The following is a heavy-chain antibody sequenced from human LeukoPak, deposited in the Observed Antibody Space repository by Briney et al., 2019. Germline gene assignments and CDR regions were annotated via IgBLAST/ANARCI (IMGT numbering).Heavy chain of an antibody. D-gene: IGHD5-24*01. Sequence: GGSLRLSCVASGFPFSSYWMTLVRQAPGKGLEWVANIKQDGSKKSYVDSVKGRFTISRDNAKNSLYLQMNSLRAEDTAIYYCTRVGYIDEGIDYWGQGTLVTVSS. V-gene: IGHV3-7*04. J-gene: IGHJ4*02. CDR2: IKQDGSKK. CDR3: TRVGYIDEGIDY. CDR1: GFPFSSYW.